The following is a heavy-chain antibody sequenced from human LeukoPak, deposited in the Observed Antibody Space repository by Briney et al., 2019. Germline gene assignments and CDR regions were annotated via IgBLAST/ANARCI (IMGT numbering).Heavy chain of an antibody. V-gene: IGHV1-46*01. CDR1: GYTFTNYY. CDR2: INPSGGGI. CDR3: ARVFTGTTSYDAFNI. Sequence: ASVKVSCKASGYTFTNYYMHWVRQAPGQGLEWMGVINPSGGGISYAQKFQGRISMTRDTSTSTVYMELSSLRSEDTAVYYCARVFTGTTSYDAFNIWGQGTLVIVSS. J-gene: IGHJ3*02. D-gene: IGHD1-7*01.